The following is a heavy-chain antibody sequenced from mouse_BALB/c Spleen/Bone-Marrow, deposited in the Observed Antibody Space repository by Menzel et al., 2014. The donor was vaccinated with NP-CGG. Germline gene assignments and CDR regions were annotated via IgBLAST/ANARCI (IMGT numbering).Heavy chain of an antibody. D-gene: IGHD2-4*01. CDR3: ARNDDYERFAY. Sequence: VQRVESGPGLVQPSQSLSIPCTVSGFSLTSYGVHWVRQSPGKGLEWLGVIWSGGSTDYNTAFISRLSISKANSKSQVFFKMNSLQANDTAIYYCARNDDYERFAYWGQGTLVTVSA. CDR1: GFSLTSYG. CDR2: IWSGGST. J-gene: IGHJ3*01. V-gene: IGHV2-2*02.